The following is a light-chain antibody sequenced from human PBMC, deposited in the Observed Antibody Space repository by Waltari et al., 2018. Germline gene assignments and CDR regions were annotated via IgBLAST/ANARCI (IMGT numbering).Light chain of an antibody. V-gene: IGKV3-15*01. CDR2: DAS. CDR1: LSISSN. Sequence: EIVMTQSPATLSVSPGERATLSCRASLSISSNLAWYQHKPGQAPRLIIYDASTRATGIPARFSGSGSGTEFSLTINSRQSEDFAVYYCQQYNDWLPYTFGQGTKLEIK. J-gene: IGKJ2*01. CDR3: QQYNDWLPYT.